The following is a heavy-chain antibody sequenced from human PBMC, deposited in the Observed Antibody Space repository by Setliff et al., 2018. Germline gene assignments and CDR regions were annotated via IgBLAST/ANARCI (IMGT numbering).Heavy chain of an antibody. CDR2: INRSGST. Sequence: PSETLSLTCAVFGQSFSFYYWNWIRQSPGKGLEWIGEINRSGSTNYNPSLKSRVTISLDTSKNQFSLNLRSVTAADTAIYYCARHFRSSKVQFLEYLTDYYFDSWGQGTLVTVSS. V-gene: IGHV4-34*01. CDR1: GQSFSFYY. D-gene: IGHD3-3*01. CDR3: ARHFRSSKVQFLEYLTDYYFDS. J-gene: IGHJ4*02.